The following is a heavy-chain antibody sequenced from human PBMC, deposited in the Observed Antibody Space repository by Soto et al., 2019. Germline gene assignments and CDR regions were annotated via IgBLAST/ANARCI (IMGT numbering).Heavy chain of an antibody. Sequence: ASVKVSCKTSGYTFSSHVMHWVRQAPGQRLEWMGWINARNGNTKLSQRFQGRVTITRDTSASTAYIELSSLRSEDTAVYYCAIEGCCSSTNGDVFDIWGHGTMVTVSS. CDR3: AIEGCCSSTNGDVFDI. V-gene: IGHV1-3*01. D-gene: IGHD2-2*01. J-gene: IGHJ3*02. CDR2: INARNGNT. CDR1: GYTFSSHV.